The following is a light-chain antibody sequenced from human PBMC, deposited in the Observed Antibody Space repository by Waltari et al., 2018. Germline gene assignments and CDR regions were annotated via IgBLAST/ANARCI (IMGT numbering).Light chain of an antibody. J-gene: IGLJ3*02. CDR2: STD. Sequence: QTVVTQEPSFSVSPGGTVTLTCGLDSGSVSSRHYPSWYQQRPGRAPRTLIYSTDTRSSGVPDRFSGSLLGNKAALTITGAQADDECDYYCVLYMGNGLRVFGGGTKVTVL. CDR3: VLYMGNGLRV. CDR1: SGSVSSRHY. V-gene: IGLV8-61*01.